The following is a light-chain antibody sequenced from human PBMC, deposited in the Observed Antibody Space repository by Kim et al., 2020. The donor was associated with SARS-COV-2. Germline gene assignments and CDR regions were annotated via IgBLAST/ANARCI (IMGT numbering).Light chain of an antibody. Sequence: QSALTQPASVSGSPGQSITIACTGTSSDVGGFNSVSWYQQHPGKAPKLLIYNVGHRPSGVSDRFSGSSSGNTASLTISGLQAKDEAHYYCSSYTRIRTRVFETGTKVTVL. V-gene: IGLV2-14*03. J-gene: IGLJ1*01. CDR3: SSYTRIRTRV. CDR1: SSDVGGFNS. CDR2: NVG.